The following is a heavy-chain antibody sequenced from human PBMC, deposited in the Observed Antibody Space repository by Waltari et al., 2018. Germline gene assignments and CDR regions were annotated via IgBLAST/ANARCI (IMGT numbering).Heavy chain of an antibody. CDR3: SRQVLGYCTSAACRRLES. V-gene: IGHV4-38-2*01. D-gene: IGHD2-2*03. Sequence: QVQLQESGPGLVKPSETLSLTCDVSGYSINSGYYWGWIRQSPGKGLEWIATIYHAGDTFYNPSINSRVTIAMDTSKNQFSLKLNSVTAADTAVYFCSRQVLGYCTSAACRRLESWGQGTLVTVSS. CDR1: GYSINSGYY. J-gene: IGHJ4*02. CDR2: IYHAGDT.